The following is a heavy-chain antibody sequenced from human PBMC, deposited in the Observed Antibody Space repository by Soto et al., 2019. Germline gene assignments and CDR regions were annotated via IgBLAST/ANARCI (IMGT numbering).Heavy chain of an antibody. Sequence: EVQLVESGGGLVQPGGSLRLSCAASGFTFSNYCMYWVRQAPGKGLEWVSRINSAGSVSSYADSVKGRLTISRDNDKNLLYLKIDSMRAEETAVYYGARGECGGGTCYSLAGSFYCYMDVWGSGATVTVFS. V-gene: IGHV3-74*01. J-gene: IGHJ6*03. CDR3: ARGECGGGTCYSLAGSFYCYMDV. CDR2: INSAGSVS. D-gene: IGHD2-15*01. CDR1: GFTFSNYC.